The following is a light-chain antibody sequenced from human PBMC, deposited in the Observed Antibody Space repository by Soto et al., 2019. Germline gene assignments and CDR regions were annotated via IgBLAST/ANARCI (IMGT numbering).Light chain of an antibody. J-gene: IGKJ4*01. CDR1: QTISTW. CDR3: RQYNTFPLT. V-gene: IGKV1-5*03. CDR2: KAS. Sequence: IQLTQSPSSLSASVGDRVTISCRASQTISTWLAWYQQKPGKAPNLLIYKASSLESGVPSRFSGSGSGTEFTLTISSLQPDDFATYYCRQYNTFPLTFGGGTKVDIK.